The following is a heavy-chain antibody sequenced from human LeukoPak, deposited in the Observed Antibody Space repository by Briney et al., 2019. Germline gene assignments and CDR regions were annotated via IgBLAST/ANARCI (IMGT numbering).Heavy chain of an antibody. Sequence: GGSLRLSCAASGFTFSSYGMHWVRQAPGKGLEWVAFIRYDGSKKYYADSVKGRFTISRDNSKNTLNLQMNSLRAEDTAVYYCAKAVGRDDYDSSGYSHPFDYWGQGTLVTVSS. CDR2: IRYDGSKK. D-gene: IGHD3-22*01. CDR1: GFTFSSYG. CDR3: AKAVGRDDYDSSGYSHPFDY. V-gene: IGHV3-30*02. J-gene: IGHJ4*02.